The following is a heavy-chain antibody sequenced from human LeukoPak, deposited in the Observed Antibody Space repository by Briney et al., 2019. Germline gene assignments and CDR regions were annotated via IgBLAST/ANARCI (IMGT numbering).Heavy chain of an antibody. V-gene: IGHV3-33*01. J-gene: IGHJ6*03. D-gene: IGHD3-3*01. CDR2: IWYDGSNK. CDR3: ARDYDFWSGYYYYYYMDV. CDR1: GFTFSSYG. Sequence: GGSLRLSCAASGFTFSSYGMHWVRQAPGKGLEWVAVIWYDGSNKYYADSVKGRFTISRDNSKNTLYLQMNSLRAEDTAVYYCARDYDFWSGYYYYYYMDVWGKGTTATVSS.